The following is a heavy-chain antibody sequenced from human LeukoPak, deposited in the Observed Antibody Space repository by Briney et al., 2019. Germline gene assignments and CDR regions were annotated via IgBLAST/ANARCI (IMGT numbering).Heavy chain of an antibody. J-gene: IGHJ3*02. CDR1: GGTISSYY. D-gene: IGHD2-21*01. CDR3: AREKLWGDAFDI. V-gene: IGHV4-59*01. Sequence: NPSETLSLTCTVSGGTISSYYWSWIGQPPGKGLEWIGYIYYSGSTNYNPSLKSRVTISVDTSKNQFSLKLSSVTAADTAVYYCAREKLWGDAFDIWGQGTMVTVSS. CDR2: IYYSGST.